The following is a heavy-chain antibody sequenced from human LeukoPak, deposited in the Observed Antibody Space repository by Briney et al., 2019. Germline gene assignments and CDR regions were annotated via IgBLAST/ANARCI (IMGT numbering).Heavy chain of an antibody. CDR3: APPRGDSSGYYYIY. CDR1: GLTFSSYV. V-gene: IGHV3-23*01. J-gene: IGHJ4*02. Sequence: GGSLRLSCTASGLTFSSYVMSWVRQAPGKGLEWVSTISASGGSTQYADSVKGRFIISRDNSKNTLYLQMNSLRADDTAVYYCAPPRGDSSGYYYIYWGQGTLVTVSS. CDR2: ISASGGST. D-gene: IGHD3-22*01.